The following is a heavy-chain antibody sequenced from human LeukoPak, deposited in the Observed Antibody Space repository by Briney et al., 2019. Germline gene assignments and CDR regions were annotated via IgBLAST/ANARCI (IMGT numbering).Heavy chain of an antibody. CDR2: ISDSGGST. V-gene: IGHV3-23*01. D-gene: IGHD4-17*01. J-gene: IGHJ4*02. Sequence: GGSLRLSCAASGFTFSSYAMSWVRQAPGKGLEWVSAISDSGGSTYYADSAKGRFTISRDNSKNTLYLQMNSLRAEDTAVYYCAPLGDPFDYWGQGTLVTVSS. CDR1: GFTFSSYA. CDR3: APLGDPFDY.